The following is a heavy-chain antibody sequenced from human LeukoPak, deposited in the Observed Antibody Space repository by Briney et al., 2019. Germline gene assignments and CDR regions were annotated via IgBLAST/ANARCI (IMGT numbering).Heavy chain of an antibody. CDR3: ARSSRPYGMDV. V-gene: IGHV3-21*01. Sequence: GGSLRLSCAASGFTFSSYSMNWVRQAPGKGLEWVSSISSSSSYIYYADSVKGRFTISRDNAKNSLYQQMNSLRAEDTAVYYCARSSRPYGMDVWGQGTTVTVSS. CDR1: GFTFSSYS. D-gene: IGHD2-2*01. CDR2: ISSSSSYI. J-gene: IGHJ6*02.